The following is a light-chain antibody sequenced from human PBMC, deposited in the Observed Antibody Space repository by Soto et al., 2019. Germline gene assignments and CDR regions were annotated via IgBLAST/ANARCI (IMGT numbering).Light chain of an antibody. CDR3: QQYNGYPWT. CDR1: HSISSW. Sequence: DIQMTQSPSTLSASVGDRVTITCRASHSISSWLAWYQQRPGKAPKVLMYKASSLERGVPSRFSGSGSGTEFTLTIISLQPDDFATYYSQQYNGYPWTFGQGTKVEIK. V-gene: IGKV1-5*03. J-gene: IGKJ1*01. CDR2: KAS.